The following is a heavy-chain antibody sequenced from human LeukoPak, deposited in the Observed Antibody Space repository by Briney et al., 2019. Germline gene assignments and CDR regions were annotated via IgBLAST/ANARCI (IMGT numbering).Heavy chain of an antibody. CDR3: ASGAGWLIDY. CDR1: GGHIDSVY. D-gene: IGHD6-19*01. J-gene: IGHJ4*02. Sequence: SETLSLTCSVSGGHIDSVYWNWIRQPPGKGLEWIGYIDNSGSTKYNPSLQSRITMSRDTSKKQLSLKLTSVTAADTAMYYCASGAGWLIDYWGQGTLVSVSS. V-gene: IGHV4-4*08. CDR2: IDNSGST.